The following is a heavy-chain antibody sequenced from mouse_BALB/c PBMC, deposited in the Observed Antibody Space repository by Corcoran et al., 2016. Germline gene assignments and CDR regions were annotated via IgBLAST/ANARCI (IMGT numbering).Heavy chain of an antibody. CDR1: GYTFTSYV. V-gene: IGHV1S136*01. CDR3: ARLYPGIAMNY. Sequence: EVQLQQSGPELVTPGASVKMSCKASGYTFTSYVMHWVKQKPGQGLEWIGYINPYNDGTKYNEKFKGKATLTSDKSSSTAYMELSSLTSEDSAVYYGARLYPGIAMNYWGQGTSVIVSS. CDR2: INPYNDGT. J-gene: IGHJ4*01.